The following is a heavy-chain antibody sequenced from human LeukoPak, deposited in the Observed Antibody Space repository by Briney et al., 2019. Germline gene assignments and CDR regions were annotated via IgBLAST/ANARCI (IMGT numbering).Heavy chain of an antibody. J-gene: IGHJ4*02. V-gene: IGHV3-74*01. CDR3: ARELPREVTLDY. D-gene: IGHD2-21*02. CDR2: INSDGSRT. CDR1: GFTLSSYE. Sequence: GGSLRLSCAASGFTLSSYEMHWVRQAPGKGLVWVSRINSDGSRTGYADSVKGRFTISRDNAENTLYLQMNSLRAEDTAIYYCARELPREVTLDYWGQGTLVTVSS.